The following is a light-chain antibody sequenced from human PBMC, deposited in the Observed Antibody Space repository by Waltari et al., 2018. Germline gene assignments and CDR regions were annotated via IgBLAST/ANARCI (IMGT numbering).Light chain of an antibody. CDR1: QGISNY. Sequence: DIQVTQSPSSLSASVGDRVTITCRASQGISNYLAWYQQKPGKVPKLLIYDASTLQSGFPSRFSGSRSGTDLTLTISSLQPEDVATYYCQQYNVAPITFGQGTRLEI. CDR2: DAS. V-gene: IGKV1-27*01. J-gene: IGKJ5*01. CDR3: QQYNVAPIT.